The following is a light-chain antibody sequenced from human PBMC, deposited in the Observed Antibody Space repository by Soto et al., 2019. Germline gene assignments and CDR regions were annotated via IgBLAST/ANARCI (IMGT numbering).Light chain of an antibody. V-gene: IGLV2-11*01. Sequence: QSALTQPRSVSGSPGQSVTISCTGTSSDVGGYNYVSRYQQHPGKAPKLMIYDVSKRPSGVPDRFSGSKSGNTASLTISGLQPEDEADYYCCSYAGSYTLVFGGGTKLTVL. CDR2: DVS. J-gene: IGLJ3*02. CDR1: SSDVGGYNY. CDR3: CSYAGSYTLV.